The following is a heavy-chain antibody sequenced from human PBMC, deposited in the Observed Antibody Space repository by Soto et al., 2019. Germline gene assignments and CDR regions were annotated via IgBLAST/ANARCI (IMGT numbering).Heavy chain of an antibody. J-gene: IGHJ4*02. CDR2: IYYSGST. D-gene: IGHD6-13*01. CDR3: ARHTLRGRAAGTSLEFDY. CDR1: GGSISSGDYY. Sequence: SETLSLTCTVSGGSISSGDYYWSWIRQPPGKGLEWIGYIYYSGSTYYNPSLKSRVTISVDTSKNQFSLKLSSVTAADTAVYYCARHTLRGRAAGTSLEFDYWGQGTLVTVSS. V-gene: IGHV4-30-4*01.